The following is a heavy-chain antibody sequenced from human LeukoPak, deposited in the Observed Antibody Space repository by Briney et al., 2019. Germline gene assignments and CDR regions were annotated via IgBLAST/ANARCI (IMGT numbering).Heavy chain of an antibody. CDR2: VNPNSGGT. CDR3: ARRRDAYNYDLHG. Sequence: GASVTVSFTSPDITFTFYYIHWVRQAPGQGHERMGWVNPNSGGTNYENKSQGRGSMTSDNSISTEYMEVNSFRSADTAVDYCARRRDAYNYDLHGWSQGTLVTVSS. D-gene: IGHD5-24*01. CDR1: DITFTFYY. V-gene: IGHV1-2*02. J-gene: IGHJ4*02.